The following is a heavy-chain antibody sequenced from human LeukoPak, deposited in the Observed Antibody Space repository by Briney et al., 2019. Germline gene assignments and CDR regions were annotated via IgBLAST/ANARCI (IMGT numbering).Heavy chain of an antibody. CDR1: GGSISSSNYY. D-gene: IGHD6-19*01. J-gene: IGHJ5*02. CDR3: ARRSVAGVSNWFDP. Sequence: SETLSLTCIVSGGSISSSNYYWGWIRQPPGKGLEWIGNIYYNGNTYYNPSLKSRVTISVDTSKNQFSLKLSSVTAADTAVYYCARRSVAGVSNWFDPWGQGTLVTVSS. V-gene: IGHV4-39*01. CDR2: IYYNGNT.